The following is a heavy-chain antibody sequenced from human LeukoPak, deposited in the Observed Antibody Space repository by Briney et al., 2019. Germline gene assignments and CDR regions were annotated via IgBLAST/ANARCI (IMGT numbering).Heavy chain of an antibody. D-gene: IGHD3-22*01. V-gene: IGHV3-30*02. J-gene: IGHJ4*02. Sequence: GGSLRLSCAASGFTFSSYGMHWVRQAPGKGLEGGAFIRYDGSNKYYADSVKGRFTISRDDSKNTLSLHMNSLRTEDTAVYYCATGGITSGYFSPFDSWGQGTLVTVSS. CDR3: ATGGITSGYFSPFDS. CDR2: IRYDGSNK. CDR1: GFTFSSYG.